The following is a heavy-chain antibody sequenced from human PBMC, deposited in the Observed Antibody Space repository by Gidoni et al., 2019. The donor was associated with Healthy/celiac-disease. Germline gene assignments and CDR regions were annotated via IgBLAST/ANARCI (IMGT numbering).Heavy chain of an antibody. J-gene: IGHJ3*02. CDR3: AHRRVTMVRGVIRNDAFDI. CDR2: IYWDDDK. V-gene: IGHV2-5*02. CDR1: GFSLSPSGVG. D-gene: IGHD3-10*01. Sequence: QITLKESGPTLVKPTQTLTLTCTFSGFSLSPSGVGVGWIRQPPGKALEWLALIYWDDDKRYSPSLKSRLTITKDTSKNQVVLTMTNMDPVDTATYYCAHRRVTMVRGVIRNDAFDIWGQGTMVTVSS.